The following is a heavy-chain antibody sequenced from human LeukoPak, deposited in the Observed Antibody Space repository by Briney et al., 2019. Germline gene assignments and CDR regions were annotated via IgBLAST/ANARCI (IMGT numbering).Heavy chain of an antibody. CDR2: ISSDSNYI. CDR1: GFTFSSYS. V-gene: IGHV3-21*01. D-gene: IGHD6-13*01. Sequence: GGSLRLSCAASGFTFSSYSMNWVRQAPGKGLEWVSSISSDSNYIYHADSLKGRFTSSRDNAKNSLCLQMNSLSAEDTAVYYCTTPAAGPRAEYSQHWGQGTLVIVSS. CDR3: TTPAAGPRAEYSQH. J-gene: IGHJ1*01.